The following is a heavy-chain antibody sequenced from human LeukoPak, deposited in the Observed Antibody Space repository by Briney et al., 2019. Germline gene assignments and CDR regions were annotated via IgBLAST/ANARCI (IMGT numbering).Heavy chain of an antibody. Sequence: LTGRSLRLSCAASGFTFSSYGMHWVRQAPGKGLEWVAFIRYDGSDKYYADSVKGRFTISRDNSKNTLYLQMNSLRAEDTAVYYCACNRWLQSPFDYWGQGTLSPSPQ. D-gene: IGHD5-24*01. J-gene: IGHJ4*02. CDR1: GFTFSSYG. CDR2: IRYDGSDK. CDR3: ACNRWLQSPFDY. V-gene: IGHV3-30*02.